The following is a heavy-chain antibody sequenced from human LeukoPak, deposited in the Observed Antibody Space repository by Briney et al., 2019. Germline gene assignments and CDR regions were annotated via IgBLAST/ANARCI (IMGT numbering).Heavy chain of an antibody. CDR3: ARDRRGVRRVMRYYFDY. Sequence: SETLSLTCTVSGGSISSGGYYWSWIRQHPVKGLEWIGYIYYSGSTYYNPSLKSRVTISVDTSKKQFSLKLSSVTAADTAVYYCARDRRGVRRVMRYYFDYWGQGTLVTVSS. J-gene: IGHJ4*02. V-gene: IGHV4-31*03. CDR2: IYYSGST. CDR1: GGSISSGGYY. D-gene: IGHD3-10*01.